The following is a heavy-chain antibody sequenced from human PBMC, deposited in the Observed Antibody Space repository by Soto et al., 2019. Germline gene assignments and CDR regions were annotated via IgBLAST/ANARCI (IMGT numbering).Heavy chain of an antibody. CDR1: GFTFSSYG. D-gene: IGHD2-8*01. CDR2: ISYDGSNK. V-gene: IGHV3-30*18. Sequence: QVQLVESGGGVVQPGRSLRLSCAASGFTFSSYGMHWVRQAPGKGLEWVAVISYDGSNKYYADSVKGRFTISRDNSKNTLYLQMNSLRAEDTAVYYCAKDLMVYAMDYWGQGTLVIVSS. J-gene: IGHJ4*02. CDR3: AKDLMVYAMDY.